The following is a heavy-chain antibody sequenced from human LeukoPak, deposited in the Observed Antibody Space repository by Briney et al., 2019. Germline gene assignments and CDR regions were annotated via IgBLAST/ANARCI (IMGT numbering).Heavy chain of an antibody. V-gene: IGHV1-2*02. CDR1: GYTFTSYY. D-gene: IGHD2-2*01. J-gene: IGHJ4*02. CDR2: INPNSGGT. CDR3: AREAVVPAATSFDY. Sequence: ASVKVSCKASGYTFTSYYMHWLRQAPGQGLEWMGWINPNSGGTNYAQKFQGRVTMTRDTSISTAYMELSRLRSDDTAVYYCAREAVVPAATSFDYWGQGTLVTVSS.